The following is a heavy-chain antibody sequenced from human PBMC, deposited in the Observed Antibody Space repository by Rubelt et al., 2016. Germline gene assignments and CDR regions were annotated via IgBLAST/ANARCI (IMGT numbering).Heavy chain of an antibody. CDR1: GGTLSMYS. Sequence: QLQLVQSGAEVKKSGSSVRVSCKASGGTLSMYSFGWVRQAPGQGFAWMGRIVTIVGRTNYAQKFQDRVTITVDNSTIHAYRGLRNRRSDETAVYYCARVRGEGYNDLNSWGQGTLGTVSS. CDR2: IVTIVGRT. V-gene: IGHV1-69*04. CDR3: ARVRGEGYNDLNS. J-gene: IGHJ1*01. D-gene: IGHD5-18*01.